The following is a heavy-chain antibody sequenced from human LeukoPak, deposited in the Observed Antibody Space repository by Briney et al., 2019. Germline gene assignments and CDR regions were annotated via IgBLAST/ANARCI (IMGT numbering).Heavy chain of an antibody. V-gene: IGHV4-59*01. CDR1: GGSISSYY. D-gene: IGHD6-6*01. CDR2: IYYSGST. CDR3: ARGGSSSSIDY. Sequence: SETLSLTCTVSGGSISSYYWSWIRQPPGKGLEWIGYIYYSGSTNYNPSLKSRVTISVDTSKNQLSLKLSSVTAVDTAMYYCARGGSSSSIDYWGQGTLVTVSS. J-gene: IGHJ4*02.